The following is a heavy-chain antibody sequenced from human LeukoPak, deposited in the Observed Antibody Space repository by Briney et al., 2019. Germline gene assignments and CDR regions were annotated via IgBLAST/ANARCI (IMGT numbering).Heavy chain of an antibody. D-gene: IGHD3-3*01. Sequence: PGGSLRLSCAASGFTFSDYYMSWIRQAPGKGLEWVSYIISSGSTIYYADSVKGRFTISRDNAKNSLYLQMNSLRAEDTAVYYCARDSTSYYDFWSGYYSGIDYWGQGTLVTVSS. CDR1: GFTFSDYY. J-gene: IGHJ4*02. CDR2: IISSGSTI. V-gene: IGHV3-11*01. CDR3: ARDSTSYYDFWSGYYSGIDY.